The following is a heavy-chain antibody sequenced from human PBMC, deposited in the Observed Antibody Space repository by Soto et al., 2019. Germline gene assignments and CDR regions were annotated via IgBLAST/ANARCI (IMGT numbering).Heavy chain of an antibody. CDR1: GFTFSDYY. V-gene: IGHV3-11*06. CDR2: ISSSSSYT. J-gene: IGHJ4*02. D-gene: IGHD6-19*01. Sequence: GGSLRLSCAASGFTFSDYYMSWIRQAPGKGLEWVSYISSSSSYTNYADSVKGRFTISRDNAKNSLYLQMNSLRAEDTAVYYCARVTIAVAGELDYWGQGTLVTVSS. CDR3: ARVTIAVAGELDY.